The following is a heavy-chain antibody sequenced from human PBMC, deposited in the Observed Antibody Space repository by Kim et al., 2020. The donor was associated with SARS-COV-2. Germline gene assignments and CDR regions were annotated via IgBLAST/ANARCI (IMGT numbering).Heavy chain of an antibody. Sequence: RVTIAVDTSKNQFSLKLSSVTAADTAVYYCARDQGIAAAGRNYYYGMDVWGQGTTVTVSS. J-gene: IGHJ6*02. V-gene: IGHV4-59*01. D-gene: IGHD6-13*01. CDR3: ARDQGIAAAGRNYYYGMDV.